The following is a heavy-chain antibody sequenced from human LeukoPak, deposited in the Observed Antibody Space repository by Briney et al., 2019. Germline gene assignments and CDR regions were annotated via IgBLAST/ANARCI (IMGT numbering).Heavy chain of an antibody. Sequence: PGGSLRLSCAASGFTFSSYGMHWVRQAPGKGLEWVAVIWYDGSNKYYADSVKGRFTNSRHNSKNTLYLHMNSLRAEDTAVYYSARGFSGYYDSSGYYPGLCDYWGQGNLVTVSS. V-gene: IGHV3-33*01. CDR2: IWYDGSNK. CDR1: GFTFSSYG. D-gene: IGHD3-22*01. J-gene: IGHJ4*02. CDR3: ARGFSGYYDSSGYYPGLCDY.